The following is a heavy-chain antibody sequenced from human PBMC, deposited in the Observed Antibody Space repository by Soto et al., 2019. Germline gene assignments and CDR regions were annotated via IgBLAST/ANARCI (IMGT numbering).Heavy chain of an antibody. CDR1: GFTFSSYG. J-gene: IGHJ6*02. CDR2: IWYDGSNK. CDR3: ARDRGITGTYGMDV. D-gene: IGHD1-20*01. Sequence: GGSLRLSCAASGFTFSSYGMHWVRQAPGKGLEWVAVIWYDGSNKYYADSVKGRFTISRDNSKNTLYLQMNSLRAEDTAVYYCARDRGITGTYGMDVWGQGTTVTVSS. V-gene: IGHV3-33*01.